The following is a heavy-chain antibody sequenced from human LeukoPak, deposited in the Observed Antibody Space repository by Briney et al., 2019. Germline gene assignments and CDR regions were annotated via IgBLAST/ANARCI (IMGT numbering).Heavy chain of an antibody. J-gene: IGHJ4*02. D-gene: IGHD6-13*01. Sequence: ASVKVSCKAFGYTFTGYFMHWVRQAPGQGLEWMGWINPNSGGTNYAQKFQGRVIMTRDTSISTAYIELSRLRSDDTAVYYCARDLDGSSGCDYWGQGTLVTVSS. CDR2: INPNSGGT. V-gene: IGHV1-2*02. CDR3: ARDLDGSSGCDY. CDR1: GYTFTGYF.